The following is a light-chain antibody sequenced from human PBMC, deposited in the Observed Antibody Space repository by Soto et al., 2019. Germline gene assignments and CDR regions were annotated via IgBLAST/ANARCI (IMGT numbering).Light chain of an antibody. J-gene: IGKJ1*01. CDR1: QSISRW. CDR3: QHYNNYSPT. V-gene: IGKV1-5*01. Sequence: DIQMTQSPSTLSASVGDRVTITCRASQSISRWLAWYKQKPGKAPKLLIYDASSVESGVPSRFSGSGSGTKFTLTISSLQPDDFATYYCQHYNNYSPTFGQGTKVDIK. CDR2: DAS.